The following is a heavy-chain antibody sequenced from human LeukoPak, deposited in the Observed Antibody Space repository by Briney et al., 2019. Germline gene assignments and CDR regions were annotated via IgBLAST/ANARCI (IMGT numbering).Heavy chain of an antibody. CDR1: GGTFSSYA. V-gene: IGHV1-69*05. CDR3: ARAGIAARGDNYYMDV. J-gene: IGHJ6*03. Sequence: SVKVSCKASGGTFSSYAISWVRQAPGQWLEWMGGIIPIFSTANYALKFQGRVTITTDESTSTAYMELSSLRSEDTAVYYCARAGIAARGDNYYMDVWGKGTTVTVSS. CDR2: IIPIFSTA. D-gene: IGHD6-13*01.